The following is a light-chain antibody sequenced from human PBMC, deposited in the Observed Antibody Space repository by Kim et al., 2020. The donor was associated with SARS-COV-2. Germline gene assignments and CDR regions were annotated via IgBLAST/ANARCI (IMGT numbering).Light chain of an antibody. CDR3: QSYDNSLSIWV. CDR1: SSNIGAGSD. J-gene: IGLJ3*02. Sequence: QRVPISCTGSSSNIGAGSDVHWYQQLPGTAPRLLIFGNNNRPSGVPDRFSGSKSGTSASLAITGLQAEDESACYCQSYDNSLSIWVFGGGTQLTVL. V-gene: IGLV1-40*01. CDR2: GNN.